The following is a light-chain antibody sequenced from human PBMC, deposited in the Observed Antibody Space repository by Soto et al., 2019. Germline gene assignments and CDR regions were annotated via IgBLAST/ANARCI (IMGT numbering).Light chain of an antibody. V-gene: IGKV1-9*01. J-gene: IGKJ4*01. CDR2: AAS. Sequence: IQMTEASSTMSAAAGGEGTMTCLVSEGISRYLAWYQQKPGKAPKLRIYAASTLQSGVPSTFSGSGSGTEFTLPTSTLQREDFATYFCQLLNSYLTFGGGTKVDI. CDR1: EGISRY. CDR3: QLLNSYLT.